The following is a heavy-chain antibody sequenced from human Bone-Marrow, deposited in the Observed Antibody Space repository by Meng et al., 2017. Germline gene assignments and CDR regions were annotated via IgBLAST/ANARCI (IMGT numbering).Heavy chain of an antibody. V-gene: IGHV1-69*13. CDR1: GGTFSSYA. CDR2: IIPIFGTA. J-gene: IGHJ4*02. CDR3: ARASITMVRGVINQLDY. D-gene: IGHD3-10*01. Sequence: SVKVSCKASGGTFSSYAISWVRQAPGQGLEWMGGIIPIFGTANDAQKFQGGVTITADESTSTAYMELSSLRSEDTAVYYCARASITMVRGVINQLDYWGQGTLVTVSS.